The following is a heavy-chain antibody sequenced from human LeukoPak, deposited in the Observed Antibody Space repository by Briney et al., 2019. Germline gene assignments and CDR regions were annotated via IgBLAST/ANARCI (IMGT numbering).Heavy chain of an antibody. J-gene: IGHJ4*02. Sequence: SETLSLTCTVSGGSISSSSYYWGWIRQPPGKGLEWIGSIYYSGSTYYNPSLKSRVTISVDTSKNQFSLKLSSVTAADTAVYYCASPRNQYYDDSSGYYYEGFDYWGQGTLVTVSS. CDR2: IYYSGST. V-gene: IGHV4-39*01. CDR3: ASPRNQYYDDSSGYYYEGFDY. D-gene: IGHD3-22*01. CDR1: GGSISSSSYY.